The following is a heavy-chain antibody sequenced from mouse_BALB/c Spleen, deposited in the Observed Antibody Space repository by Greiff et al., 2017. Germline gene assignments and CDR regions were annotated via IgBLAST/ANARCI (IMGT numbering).Heavy chain of an antibody. D-gene: IGHD1-2*01. V-gene: IGHV7-3*02. CDR3: ARDIEDYYGRYYAMDY. J-gene: IGHJ4*01. Sequence: EVKLVESGGGLVQPGGSLRLSCATSGFTFTDYYMSWVRQPPGKALEWMGFIRNKANGYTTEYSAYVKGRFTISRDNSQSILYLQMNTLRAEDSATYYCARDIEDYYGRYYAMDYGGQGTSVTVSS. CDR1: GFTFTDYY. CDR2: IRNKANGYTT.